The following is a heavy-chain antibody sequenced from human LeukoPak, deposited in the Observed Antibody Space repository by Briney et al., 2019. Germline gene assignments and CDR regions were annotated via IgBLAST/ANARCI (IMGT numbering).Heavy chain of an antibody. Sequence: GGSLRLSCAASGFTFSNAWMSWVRQAPGKGLEWVSAISGSGGSTYYADSVKGRFTISRDNSKNTLYLQMNSLRAEDTAVYYCAKGGRDGYPLGYWGQGTLVTVSS. CDR2: ISGSGGST. CDR3: AKGGRDGYPLGY. CDR1: GFTFSNAW. V-gene: IGHV3-23*01. J-gene: IGHJ4*02. D-gene: IGHD5-24*01.